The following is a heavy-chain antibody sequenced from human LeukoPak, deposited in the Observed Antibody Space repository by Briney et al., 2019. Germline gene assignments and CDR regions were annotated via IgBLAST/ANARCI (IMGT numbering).Heavy chain of an antibody. CDR1: GYTFTGYY. J-gene: IGHJ4*02. Sequence: ASVKVSCKASGYTFTGYYMHWVRQAPGQGLEWMGWINPNSGGTNYAQKFQGRVTMTRDTSISTAYMELSRLRSDDTAVYYRARTPVYSSSSGFDYWGQGTLVTVSS. D-gene: IGHD6-6*01. CDR2: INPNSGGT. V-gene: IGHV1-2*02. CDR3: ARTPVYSSSSGFDY.